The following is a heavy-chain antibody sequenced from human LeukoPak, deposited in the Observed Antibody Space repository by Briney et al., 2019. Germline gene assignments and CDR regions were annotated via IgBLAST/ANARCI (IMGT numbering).Heavy chain of an antibody. CDR3: ARDEAYCGGDCYLHYYYYGMDV. Sequence: GASVRVSCTASGYTFTIYYMHWVRQAPGQGLEWMGIINPSGGSTSYAQKFQGRVTMTRDTSTSTVYMELSSLRSEDTAVYYCARDEAYCGGDCYLHYYYYGMDVWGQGTTVTVSS. CDR1: GYTFTIYY. CDR2: INPSGGST. J-gene: IGHJ6*02. D-gene: IGHD2-21*02. V-gene: IGHV1-46*01.